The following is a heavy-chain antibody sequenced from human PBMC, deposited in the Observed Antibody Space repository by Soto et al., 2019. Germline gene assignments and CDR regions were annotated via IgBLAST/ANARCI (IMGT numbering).Heavy chain of an antibody. Sequence: PGGSLRLSCAASGFTFSSYAMSWVRQAPGKGLEWVSGISGGGRTTYYADSVKGRFTISRDNSKNTLFLQMNSLTVGDTAVYYCAKCSSASCFKEGFDYWGQGTMVTVYS. CDR2: ISGGGRTT. CDR1: GFTFSSYA. J-gene: IGHJ4*02. D-gene: IGHD2-2*01. V-gene: IGHV3-23*01. CDR3: AKCSSASCFKEGFDY.